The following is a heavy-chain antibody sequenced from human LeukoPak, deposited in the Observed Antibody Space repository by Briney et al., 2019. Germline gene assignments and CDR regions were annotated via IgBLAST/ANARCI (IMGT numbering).Heavy chain of an antibody. J-gene: IGHJ3*02. CDR1: GFTFSSYG. CDR3: ARGTGGGSYRRDAFDI. CDR2: ISYDGSNK. V-gene: IGHV3-30*03. Sequence: GGSLRLSCAASGFTFSSYGMHWVRQAPGKGLEWVAVISYDGSNKYYADSVKGRFTISRDNAKNTLYLQMNSLRAEDTAVYYCARGTGGGSYRRDAFDIWGQGTMVTVSS. D-gene: IGHD1-26*01.